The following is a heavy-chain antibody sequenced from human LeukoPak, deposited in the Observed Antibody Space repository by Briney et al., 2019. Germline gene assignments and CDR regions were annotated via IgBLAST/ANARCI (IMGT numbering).Heavy chain of an antibody. CDR1: GGSISSSDYY. J-gene: IGHJ4*02. CDR2: IFYIGST. CDR3: ARGPDTVTTATLGN. Sequence: PSETLSLTCTVSGGSISSSDYYWGWVRQPPGKGLDWIGSIFYIGSTQYTQYNPSLKSRVTISADTSKNQFSLKLRSVTAADTAVYYCARGPDTVTTATLGNWGQGTLVTVSS. D-gene: IGHD4-17*01. V-gene: IGHV4-39*07.